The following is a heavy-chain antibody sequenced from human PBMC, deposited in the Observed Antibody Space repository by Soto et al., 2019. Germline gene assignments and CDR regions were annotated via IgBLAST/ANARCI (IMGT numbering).Heavy chain of an antibody. CDR1: GDSFISYA. CDR3: ARDCSTVESAMGRKFYYGTGV. D-gene: IGHD5-18*01. V-gene: IGHV1-69*12. J-gene: IGHJ6*02. CDR2: IIPIFGRG. Sequence: QVQLVQSGAEVRKPGSSVKVSCKVSGDSFISYAISWVRQAPGQGLEWMGGIIPIFGRGNYAQRFQGRVEITAAASMITVHVALRGLRADDTAVYYCARDCSTVESAMGRKFYYGTGVWSEATAVSVS.